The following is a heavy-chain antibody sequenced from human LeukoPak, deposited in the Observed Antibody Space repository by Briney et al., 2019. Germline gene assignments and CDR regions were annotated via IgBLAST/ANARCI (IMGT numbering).Heavy chain of an antibody. J-gene: IGHJ6*03. D-gene: IGHD2-2*02. CDR3: ARKYCSSTSCYRDYYYYYMDV. Sequence: GGSLRLSCAASGFTFSSYGMNWVRQAPGKGLEWVSSISSSRSYIYYADSVKGRFTISRDNAKNSLYLQMNSLRAEDTAVYYCARKYCSSTSCYRDYYYYYMDVWGKGTTVTVSS. V-gene: IGHV3-21*01. CDR1: GFTFSSYG. CDR2: ISSSRSYI.